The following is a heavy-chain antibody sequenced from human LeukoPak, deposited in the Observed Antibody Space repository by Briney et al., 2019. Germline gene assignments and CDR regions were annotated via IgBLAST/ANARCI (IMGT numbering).Heavy chain of an antibody. CDR3: ARESIMITFGGVIGDDAFDI. Sequence: GGSLRLSCAASGFTFKNYGMHWVRQAPGKGLEWVAVISYDGSIKYYADSVKGRFTISRDNAKNSLYLQMNSLRAEDTAVYYCARESIMITFGGVIGDDAFDIWGQGTMVTVSS. CDR1: GFTFKNYG. CDR2: ISYDGSIK. J-gene: IGHJ3*02. V-gene: IGHV3-30*03. D-gene: IGHD3-16*02.